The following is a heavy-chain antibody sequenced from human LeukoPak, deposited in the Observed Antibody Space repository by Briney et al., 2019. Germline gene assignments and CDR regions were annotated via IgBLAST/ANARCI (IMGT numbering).Heavy chain of an antibody. Sequence: GGSLRLSCAAYGFTFDDYGMSWVRQAPGKGLEWVSGINWNGGSTGYADSVKGRFTISRDNAKNSLYLQMNSLRAEDTALYYCARGSYYYDSSGYWYFDYWGQGTLVTVSS. V-gene: IGHV3-20*04. J-gene: IGHJ4*02. CDR1: GFTFDDYG. D-gene: IGHD3-22*01. CDR2: INWNGGST. CDR3: ARGSYYYDSSGYWYFDY.